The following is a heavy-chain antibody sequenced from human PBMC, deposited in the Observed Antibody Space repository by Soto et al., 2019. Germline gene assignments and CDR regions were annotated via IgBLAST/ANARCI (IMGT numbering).Heavy chain of an antibody. V-gene: IGHV3-30*18. Sequence: GSLRLSCAASGFSFSSYGMHWVRQAPGEGLEWVALISYDGSNKYYADSVKGRFTISRDNSKNTLYLQMNSLRPEDTAVYYCAKDPSVRGFVIEPTAMGYWGQGTLVTVSS. CDR3: AKDPSVRGFVIEPTAMGY. CDR2: ISYDGSNK. CDR1: GFSFSSYG. J-gene: IGHJ4*02. D-gene: IGHD2-2*01.